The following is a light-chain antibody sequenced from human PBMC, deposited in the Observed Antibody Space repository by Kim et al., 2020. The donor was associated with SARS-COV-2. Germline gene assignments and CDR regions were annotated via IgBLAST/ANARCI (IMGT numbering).Light chain of an antibody. Sequence: SYELTQPPSVSVSPGQTASITCSGERLGDKYVCWYQQKSGQSPVLVIHQDTKRPSGIPERFSGSNSGNTATLTISGTQAMDEADYYCQAWDSSTAVFGGG. V-gene: IGLV3-1*01. CDR2: QDT. J-gene: IGLJ3*02. CDR1: RLGDKY. CDR3: QAWDSSTAV.